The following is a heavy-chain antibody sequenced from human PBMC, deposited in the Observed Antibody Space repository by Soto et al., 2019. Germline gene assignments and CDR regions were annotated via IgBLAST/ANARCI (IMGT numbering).Heavy chain of an antibody. CDR1: GGTFSRHA. CDR3: ARKIAVAGTIWFDP. J-gene: IGHJ5*02. V-gene: IGHV1-69*01. Sequence: QVQLVQSGAEVRKPGSSVKVSCKASGGTFSRHAISWVRQAPGQGLEWMGGIIPIFGTANHAQKFQGRVTIIADESTSTVYMELSSLRSEDTAVYYCARKIAVAGTIWFDPWGQGTLVTVSS. CDR2: IIPIFGTA. D-gene: IGHD6-19*01.